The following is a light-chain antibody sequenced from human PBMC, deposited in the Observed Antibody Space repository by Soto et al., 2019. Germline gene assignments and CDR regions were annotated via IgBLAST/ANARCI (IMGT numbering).Light chain of an antibody. CDR2: DAS. CDR3: LQHNSYPPT. CDR1: QSISSW. J-gene: IGKJ1*01. V-gene: IGKV1-5*01. Sequence: DIQMTQSPSSLSAPVGDRVTITCRASQSISSWLAWYQQKPGKAPKLLIYDASSLESGVPSRFSGSGSGTEFTLTISSLQPEDFATYYCLQHNSYPPTFGQGTMVDI.